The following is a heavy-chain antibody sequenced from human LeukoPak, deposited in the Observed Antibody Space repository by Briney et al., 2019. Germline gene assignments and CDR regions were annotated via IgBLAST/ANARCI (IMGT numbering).Heavy chain of an antibody. CDR3: ARVEDYNILTGFDY. V-gene: IGHV3-7*01. J-gene: IGHJ4*02. CDR2: IKQDGREK. CDR1: GFTFSSYW. D-gene: IGHD3-9*01. Sequence: GGSLRLSCAAPGFTFSSYWMSWVRQAPGKGLEWVANIKQDGREKYYVDSVKGRFTISRDNAKNSLYVQMNSLRAEDTAVYYCARVEDYNILTGFDYWGQGTLVTVSS.